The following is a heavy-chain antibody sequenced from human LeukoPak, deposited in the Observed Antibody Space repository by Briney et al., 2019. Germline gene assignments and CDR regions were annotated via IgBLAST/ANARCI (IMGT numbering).Heavy chain of an antibody. CDR2: INPNSGGT. V-gene: IGHV1-2*02. D-gene: IGHD2/OR15-2a*01. CDR3: ARSLRVVLLYYYGMDV. Sequence: ASVKVSCKASGYTFTGYYIHWVRQAPGQGLEWMGWINPNSGGTNYAQKFQGRVTMTRDTSISTAYMELSRLRSDDTAVYYCARSLRVVLLYYYGMDVWGQGTTVTVSS. CDR1: GYTFTGYY. J-gene: IGHJ6*02.